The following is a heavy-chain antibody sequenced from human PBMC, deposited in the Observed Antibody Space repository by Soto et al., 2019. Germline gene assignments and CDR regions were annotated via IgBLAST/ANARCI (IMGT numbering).Heavy chain of an antibody. CDR2: ISSRSSTI. Sequence: QVQLVESGGGLVKPGGSLRLSCAASGCTFSDYYMSWIRQAPGKGLEWVSYISSRSSTIFYADSVKGRFTISRDNVKNSLYLQMNSLSAEDTAVYYCASGTNGAFFVYWGQGILVTVSS. D-gene: IGHD2-8*01. CDR3: ASGTNGAFFVY. CDR1: GCTFSDYY. V-gene: IGHV3-11*01. J-gene: IGHJ4*02.